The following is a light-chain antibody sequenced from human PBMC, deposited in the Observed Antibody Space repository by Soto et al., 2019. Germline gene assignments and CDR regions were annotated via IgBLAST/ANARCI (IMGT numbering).Light chain of an antibody. CDR2: KNN. Sequence: QSVLTQPPSASGTPGQSITISCSGSSSNIGSQYVYWYQQLPGTAPTVVIYKNNERPSGVPDRFSGSKSGTSASLAISGLRSEDEAVYYCAAWDDSLSGRVFGGGTKLTVL. V-gene: IGLV1-47*01. CDR1: SSNIGSQY. J-gene: IGLJ3*02. CDR3: AAWDDSLSGRV.